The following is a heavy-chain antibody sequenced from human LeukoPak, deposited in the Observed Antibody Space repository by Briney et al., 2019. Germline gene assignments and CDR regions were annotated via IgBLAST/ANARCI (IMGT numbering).Heavy chain of an antibody. J-gene: IGHJ5*02. V-gene: IGHV3-30*18. CDR3: AKDHSSAGRDWFDP. D-gene: IGHD1-26*01. Sequence: PGGSLRLSCAASGFTFSSYGMHWVRQAPGKGLEWVAVISYDGSNKYYADSVKGRFTVSRDYSKNTLYLQMNSLRAEDTAVYYCAKDHSSAGRDWFDPWGQGTLVTVSS. CDR2: ISYDGSNK. CDR1: GFTFSSYG.